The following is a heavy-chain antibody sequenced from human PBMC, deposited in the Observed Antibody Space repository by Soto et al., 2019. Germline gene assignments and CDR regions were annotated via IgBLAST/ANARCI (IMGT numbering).Heavy chain of an antibody. CDR3: ARQGSYRSSWPD. CDR1: GYSFNSYW. CDR2: IYPGDSDT. J-gene: IGHJ4*02. Sequence: PGESLKISCKDSGYSFNSYWIGWVRQLPGKGLECMGIIYPGDSDTRYSPSFQGQVTFSADKSTSTAYLQWSSLKASDTAMYYCARQGSYRSSWPDWGQGTLVTVSS. V-gene: IGHV5-51*01. D-gene: IGHD6-13*01.